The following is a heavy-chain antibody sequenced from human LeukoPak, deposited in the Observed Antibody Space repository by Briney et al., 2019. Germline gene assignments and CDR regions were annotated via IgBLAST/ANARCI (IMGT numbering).Heavy chain of an antibody. Sequence: PGGSLRLSCAASGFTVSSNYMSWVRQAPGKGLEWVSVIYSGGSTYYADSVKGRFTISRDNSKNTLYLQMNSLRAEDTAVYYCARDPSRPFWSGRPSDHWGQGTLVTVSS. CDR3: ARDPSRPFWSGRPSDH. CDR2: IYSGGST. J-gene: IGHJ4*02. V-gene: IGHV3-53*01. D-gene: IGHD3-3*01. CDR1: GFTVSSNY.